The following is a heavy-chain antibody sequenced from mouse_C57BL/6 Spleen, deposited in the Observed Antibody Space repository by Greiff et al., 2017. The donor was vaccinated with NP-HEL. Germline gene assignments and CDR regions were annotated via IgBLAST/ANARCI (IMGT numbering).Heavy chain of an antibody. Sequence: QVQLQQPGAELVKPGASVKLSCKASGYTFTSYWMQWVKQRPGQGLEWIGEFDPSDSYTNYNQKFKGKATLTVDTSSSTADMQLRSLISEDSAVYYCASYSNYGFADWGQGTLVTVSA. CDR2: FDPSDSYT. V-gene: IGHV1-50*01. D-gene: IGHD2-5*01. J-gene: IGHJ3*01. CDR1: GYTFTSYW. CDR3: ASYSNYGFAD.